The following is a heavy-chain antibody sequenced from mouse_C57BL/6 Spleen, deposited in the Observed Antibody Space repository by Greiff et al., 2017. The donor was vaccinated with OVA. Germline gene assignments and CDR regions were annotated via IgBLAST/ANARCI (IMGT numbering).Heavy chain of an antibody. CDR2: INPNNGGT. V-gene: IGHV1-26*01. D-gene: IGHD4-1*01. J-gene: IGHJ2*01. CDR1: GYTFTDYY. Sequence: EVQLQQSGPELVKPGASVKISCKASGYTFTDYYMNWVKQSHGKSLEWIGDINPNNGGTSYNQKFKGKATLTVDKSFSTAYMELRSLTSEDSAVYYCARGLGYFDYWGQGTTLAVSS. CDR3: ARGLGYFDY.